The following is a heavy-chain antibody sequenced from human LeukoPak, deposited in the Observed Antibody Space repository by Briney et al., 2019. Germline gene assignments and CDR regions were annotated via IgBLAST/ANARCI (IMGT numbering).Heavy chain of an antibody. CDR3: ARGGSGSYKVYFDY. J-gene: IGHJ4*02. V-gene: IGHV5-51*01. Sequence: NLGESLKISCKSSGYSFTSYWIGWVRQMPGKGLEWMGIIYPGGSDTRYSPSFQGQVTISADRSISTAYLQWSSLKASDTAMYYCARGGSGSYKVYFDYWGQGTLVTVSS. D-gene: IGHD3-10*01. CDR1: GYSFTSYW. CDR2: IYPGGSDT.